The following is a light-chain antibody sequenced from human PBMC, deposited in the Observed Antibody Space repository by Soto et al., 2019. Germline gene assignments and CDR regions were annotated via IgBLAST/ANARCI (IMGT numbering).Light chain of an antibody. CDR3: QSYDSSVSGWV. Sequence: QSVLTQPPSVSGAPGQRVTISCTGSSSNIGAGYDVHWYQQLPGSAPKLLIYGNSNRPSGVPDRFSGSKSGTSASLAITGLQAEDEAGYYCQSYDSSVSGWVFGGGTKVTVL. CDR1: SSNIGAGYD. V-gene: IGLV1-40*01. J-gene: IGLJ3*02. CDR2: GNS.